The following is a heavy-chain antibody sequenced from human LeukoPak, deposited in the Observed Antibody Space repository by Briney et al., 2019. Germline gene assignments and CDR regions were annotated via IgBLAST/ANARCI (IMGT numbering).Heavy chain of an antibody. D-gene: IGHD3-3*01. CDR2: ISSSSNYI. J-gene: IGHJ6*03. V-gene: IGHV3-21*01. Sequence: GGSLRLSCAASGFTFSSYSMNWVRQAPGKGLEWVSSISSSSNYIYYADSVKGRVTISRDNAKNSLYLQMNSLRAEDTAVYYCARYYDFWSSYSSYYYMAVWGKGSTVTVSS. CDR3: ARYYDFWSSYSSYYYMAV. CDR1: GFTFSSYS.